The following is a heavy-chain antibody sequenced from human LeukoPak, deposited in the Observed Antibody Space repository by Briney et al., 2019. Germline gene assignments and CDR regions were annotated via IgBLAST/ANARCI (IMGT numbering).Heavy chain of an antibody. D-gene: IGHD3-3*01. CDR2: ISGGGETV. Sequence: PGGSLRLSCAASGFTFSSYEMNWVRQAPGEGLEWVSYISGGGETVYYADSVKGRFTISRDNAKNSLYLQMNSLRVEDTAVYYCARQARTLEARIPYFDYWGQGTLVTVSS. CDR1: GFTFSSYE. J-gene: IGHJ4*02. CDR3: ARQARTLEARIPYFDY. V-gene: IGHV3-48*03.